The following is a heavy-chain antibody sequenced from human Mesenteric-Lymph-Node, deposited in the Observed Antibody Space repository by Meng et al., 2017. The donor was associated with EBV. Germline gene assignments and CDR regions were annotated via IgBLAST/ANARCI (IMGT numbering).Heavy chain of an antibody. D-gene: IGHD6-13*01. CDR3: VREAGGGTFNWFDP. CDR1: GYTFPNYG. Sequence: QVQLVQSGAEVKKPGASVKVSCKPSGYTFPNYGISWVRQAPGQGLEWMGSISPYNDNTYDAEKFQGRVTMTTDTSTRTVYVELRSLRSDDTAVFYCVREAGGGTFNWFDPWGQGTLVTVSS. CDR2: ISPYNDNT. J-gene: IGHJ5*02. V-gene: IGHV1-18*01.